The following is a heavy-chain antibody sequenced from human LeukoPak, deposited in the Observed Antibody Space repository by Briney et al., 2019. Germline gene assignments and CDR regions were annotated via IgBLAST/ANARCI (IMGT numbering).Heavy chain of an antibody. V-gene: IGHV3-23*01. CDR1: GFTFSSYA. Sequence: AGRSLRLSCAASGFTFSSYAMSWVRQAPGKGLEWVSTITTSDGNTYYADSVKGRFTVSRDNSKNTLFLQMNSLRAEDTAVYYCAKDGGLWVSAHWGDSWGRGTLVTVSS. D-gene: IGHD7-27*01. CDR3: AKDGGLWVSAHWGDS. J-gene: IGHJ4*02. CDR2: ITTSDGNT.